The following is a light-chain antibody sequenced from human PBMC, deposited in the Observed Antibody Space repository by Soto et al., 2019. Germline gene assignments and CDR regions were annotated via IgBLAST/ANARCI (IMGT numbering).Light chain of an antibody. CDR1: SSDVGGYNY. V-gene: IGLV2-8*01. J-gene: IGLJ3*02. Sequence: QSVLTQPPSASGSPGQSVTISCTGTSSDVGGYNYVSWYQQHPGKAPKLMIFEVSKRPSGVRDRFSGSKSGNTASLTVSGLQAEDEADYYCSSYAGSNNWVFGGGTKVTVL. CDR3: SSYAGSNNWV. CDR2: EVS.